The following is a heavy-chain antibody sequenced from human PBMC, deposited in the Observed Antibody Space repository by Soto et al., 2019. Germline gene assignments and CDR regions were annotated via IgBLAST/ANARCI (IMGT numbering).Heavy chain of an antibody. Sequence: ASVKVSCKASGGTFGSYAISWVRQAPGQGLEWMGGIIPITATANYAQKFQGRVTITADESTSTAYMELSSLRSEDTAVYYCARGGVVVPAAIYYYYGMDVWGQGTTVTVSS. V-gene: IGHV1-69*13. CDR3: ARGGVVVPAAIYYYYGMDV. CDR1: GGTFGSYA. J-gene: IGHJ6*02. CDR2: IIPITATA. D-gene: IGHD2-2*01.